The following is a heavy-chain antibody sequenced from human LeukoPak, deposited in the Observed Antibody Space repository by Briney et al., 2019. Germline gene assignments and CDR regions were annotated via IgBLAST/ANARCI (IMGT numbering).Heavy chain of an antibody. J-gene: IGHJ5*02. CDR3: ARRTGSHLPNWFDP. CDR1: GFTFSSYG. D-gene: IGHD3-10*01. Sequence: IPGGSLRLSCEASGFTFSSYGMSWIRQPPGKGLEWIGSIHNSGSTYYNPSLKSRVTIFGDTSKNHFSLKLSSVTAADTAFYYCARRTGSHLPNWFDPWGQGTLVTVSS. CDR2: IHNSGST. V-gene: IGHV4-39*02.